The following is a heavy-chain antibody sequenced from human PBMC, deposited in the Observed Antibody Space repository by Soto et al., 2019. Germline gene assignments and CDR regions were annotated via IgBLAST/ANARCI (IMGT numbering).Heavy chain of an antibody. D-gene: IGHD1-7*01. J-gene: IGHJ4*02. CDR2: ISSNGGTT. V-gene: IGHV3-64*01. CDR3: VRRVSGNYYY. CDR1: GFTFSSYD. Sequence: EVQLAESGGGMVQPGGSLKLSCVASGFTFSSYDMHWVRQAPGKGLEYVSSISSNGGTTYYGNSVKGRFTISRDNSKNTLYLQMGSLRAEDMAVYYCVRRVSGNYYYWGQRTRVTFSS.